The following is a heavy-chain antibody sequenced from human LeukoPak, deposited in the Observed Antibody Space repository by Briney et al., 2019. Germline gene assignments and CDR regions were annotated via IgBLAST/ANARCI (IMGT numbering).Heavy chain of an antibody. Sequence: GASVKVSCKASGYTFTSYYMHWARQAPGQGLEWMGIINPSGGSTSYAQKFQGRVTMTRDTSTSTVYMGLSSLRSEDTAVYYCARSPSSGRAVFDIWGQGTMVTVSS. D-gene: IGHD5-12*01. CDR3: ARSPSSGRAVFDI. V-gene: IGHV1-46*01. CDR1: GYTFTSYY. CDR2: INPSGGST. J-gene: IGHJ3*02.